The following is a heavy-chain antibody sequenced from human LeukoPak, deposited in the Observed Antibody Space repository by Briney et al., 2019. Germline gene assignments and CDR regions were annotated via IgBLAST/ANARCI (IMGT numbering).Heavy chain of an antibody. CDR1: GGSISSNNYY. V-gene: IGHV4-39*07. Sequence: SETLSLTCTVSGGSISSNNYYWGWIRQPPGKGLEWIGSIYYSGSTYYNPSLKSRVTISVDKAKNQFSLKLSSVTAADTAVYYCATGDSSGYYSFDYWGQGTLVTVSS. CDR3: ATGDSSGYYSFDY. J-gene: IGHJ4*02. CDR2: IYYSGST. D-gene: IGHD3-22*01.